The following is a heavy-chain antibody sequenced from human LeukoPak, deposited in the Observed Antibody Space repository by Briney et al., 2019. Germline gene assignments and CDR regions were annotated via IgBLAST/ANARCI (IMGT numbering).Heavy chain of an antibody. CDR3: ARARYETRIWPKSRYDYYHYMDV. V-gene: IGHV1-3*03. J-gene: IGHJ6*03. Sequence: GPVKVSCKASGYTFTGYYMHWVRQAPGQGLEWMGWINAGNGNTKYSQEFQDRVTITRDTSASTAYMELSSLRSEDMAVYYCARARYETRIWPKSRYDYYHYMDVWGKGTTVTVSS. D-gene: IGHD3-3*01. CDR2: INAGNGNT. CDR1: GYTFTGYY.